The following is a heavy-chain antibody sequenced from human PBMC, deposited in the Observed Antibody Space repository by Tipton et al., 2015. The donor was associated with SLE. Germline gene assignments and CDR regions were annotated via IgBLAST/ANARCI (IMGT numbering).Heavy chain of an antibody. J-gene: IGHJ3*02. CDR1: GGSFSGYY. CDR3: ARGRPAFDI. V-gene: IGHV4-34*01. Sequence: TLSLTCAVYGGSFSGYYWSWIRQPPGKGREWIGEINHSGSTNYNPSLKSRVTISVDTSKNQFSLKLSSVTAADTAVYYCARGRPAFDIWGQGTMVTVSS. CDR2: INHSGST.